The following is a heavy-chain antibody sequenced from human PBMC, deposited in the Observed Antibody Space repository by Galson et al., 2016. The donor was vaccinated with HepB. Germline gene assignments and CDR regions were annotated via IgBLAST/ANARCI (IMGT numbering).Heavy chain of an antibody. CDR1: GGSFSDYF. Sequence: SETLSLTCAVYGGSFSDYFWTWIRQSAEKGLEWIGRVYSNGNAAHNPSLRSRISLHVDTSRNQFSLEMAFVTAADTAVYYCARGNCGVDCPKHNWFDPWGPGTLVTVSS. J-gene: IGHJ5*02. CDR3: ARGNCGVDCPKHNWFDP. CDR2: VYSNGNA. D-gene: IGHD2-21*02. V-gene: IGHV4-59*10.